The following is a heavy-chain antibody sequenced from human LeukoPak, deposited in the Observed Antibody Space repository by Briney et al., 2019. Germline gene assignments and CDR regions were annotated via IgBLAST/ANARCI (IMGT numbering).Heavy chain of an antibody. CDR3: LSGPGH. Sequence: PGGSLRLSCAASGFTFSYWMSWVRQAPGKGLEWVANINEDGSEKYYVDSVRGRFTISRDNAKNSPYLQMNILRPEDTAVFYCLSGPGHCGQGTLVTVSS. CDR2: INEDGSEK. J-gene: IGHJ4*02. CDR1: GFTFSYW. V-gene: IGHV3-7*01.